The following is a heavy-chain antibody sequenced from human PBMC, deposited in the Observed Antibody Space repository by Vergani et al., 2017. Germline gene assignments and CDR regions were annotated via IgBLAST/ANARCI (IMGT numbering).Heavy chain of an antibody. V-gene: IGHV4-34*01. CDR1: GESFTSYH. Sequence: QVQLQQWGGGLLKPSETLSLTCVVNGESFTSYHWTWIRQSPGEGLEWVGDIDHTGRPDYNPSIKSRLTMSVDKSRNKFSLTLNSVTATDTAIYFCARVNTETNGHLYYYYYMDVWGQGTAVTVS. CDR2: IDHTGRP. CDR3: ARVNTETNGHLYYYYYMDV. D-gene: IGHD4-11*01. J-gene: IGHJ6*03.